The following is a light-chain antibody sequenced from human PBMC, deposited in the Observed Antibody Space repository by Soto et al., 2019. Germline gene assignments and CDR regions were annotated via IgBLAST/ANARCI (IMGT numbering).Light chain of an antibody. Sequence: EIVMTQSPATLSVSPGERATLSCRASQSISSNLAWYQQKPGQAPRLLMFRTSSRATGFPARFSGSGSGTEFNLTISSLQPDDFATYYCQQYNSYSEAFGQGTKVDIK. J-gene: IGKJ1*01. V-gene: IGKV3-15*01. CDR2: RTS. CDR1: QSISSN. CDR3: QQYNSYSEA.